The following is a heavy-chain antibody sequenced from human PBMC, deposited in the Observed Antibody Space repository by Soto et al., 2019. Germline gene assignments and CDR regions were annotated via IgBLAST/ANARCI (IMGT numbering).Heavy chain of an antibody. CDR3: ARSEKGPKPYSSGCDHVLFDP. J-gene: IGHJ5*02. Sequence: SETLSLTCTVSGGSISSYYWSWIRQPPGKGLEWIGYIYYSGSTNYNPSLKSRVTISVDTSKNQFSLKLSSVTAADTAVYYCARSEKGPKPYSSGCDHVLFDPSGQGTLVIVSS. D-gene: IGHD6-19*01. V-gene: IGHV4-59*01. CDR2: IYYSGST. CDR1: GGSISSYY.